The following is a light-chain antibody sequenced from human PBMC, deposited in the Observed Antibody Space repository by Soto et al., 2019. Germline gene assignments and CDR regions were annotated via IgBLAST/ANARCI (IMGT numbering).Light chain of an antibody. V-gene: IGKV3-20*01. CDR1: QSVSSSY. CDR2: GAS. Sequence: EIVMTQSPATLSVSPGERATFSCRASQSVSSSYLAWYQQKPGQAPRLLIYGASSRATGIPDRFSGSGSGTDFTLTISRLEPEDFAVYYCQQYGSSPLITFGQGTRLEIK. CDR3: QQYGSSPLIT. J-gene: IGKJ5*01.